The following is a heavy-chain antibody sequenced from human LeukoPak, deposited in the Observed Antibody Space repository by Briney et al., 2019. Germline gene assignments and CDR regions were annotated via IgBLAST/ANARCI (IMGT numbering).Heavy chain of an antibody. J-gene: IGHJ4*02. D-gene: IGHD3-9*01. CDR2: ISYDGSDK. CDR1: GFIFSSYG. CDR3: AKAHYDIWAIDY. Sequence: GGSLRLSCAASGFIFSSYGMHWVRQAPGKGLEWVAVISYDGSDKYYADSVKGRFTISRDNSKNTLYLQMNSLRAEDTAVYYCAKAHYDIWAIDYWGQGTLVTVSS. V-gene: IGHV3-30*18.